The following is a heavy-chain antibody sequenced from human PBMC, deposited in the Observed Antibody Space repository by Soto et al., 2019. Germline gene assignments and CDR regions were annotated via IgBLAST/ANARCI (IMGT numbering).Heavy chain of an antibody. CDR2: LTWNSGTI. J-gene: IGHJ4*02. Sequence: EVQLVESGGGWVQPGRSLRLSCAASGFSFDDYAMHWVRLVPGKGLEWVAGLTWNSGTIGYADSVKGRFSISRDNAKKSLYLQMNSLRTEDTAVYYCARESEDLSSNLDYWGQGTLVTVSS. CDR3: ARESEDLSSNLDY. V-gene: IGHV3-9*01. CDR1: GFSFDDYA.